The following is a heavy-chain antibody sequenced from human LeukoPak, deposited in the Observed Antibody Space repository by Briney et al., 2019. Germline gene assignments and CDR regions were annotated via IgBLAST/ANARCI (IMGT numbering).Heavy chain of an antibody. Sequence: CLRPSSAASGFTFADYAIHRVRQGPRKSVGWVSGIRWNSGSIGYADSVKGRFTISRDNAKNSLYLQMNSLRAEDTALYYCAKVGCGGDCYSGAFDIWGQGTMVTVSS. CDR3: AKVGCGGDCYSGAFDI. V-gene: IGHV3-9*01. CDR1: GFTFADYA. CDR2: IRWNSGSI. J-gene: IGHJ3*02. D-gene: IGHD2-21*02.